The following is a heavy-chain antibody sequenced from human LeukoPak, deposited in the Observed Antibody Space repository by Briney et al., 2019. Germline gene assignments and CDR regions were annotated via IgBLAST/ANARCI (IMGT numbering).Heavy chain of an antibody. J-gene: IGHJ6*03. CDR1: GGSVSSYY. Sequence: SETLSLTCTVSGGSVSSYYWSWIRQPPGKGLEWIGYIYYSGSTNYNPSLESRVTISVDTSKNQFSLKLSSVTTADTAVYYCARTGSGYSYGQRYYYMDVWGKGTTVTVSS. CDR3: ARTGSGYSYGQRYYYMDV. D-gene: IGHD5-18*01. CDR2: IYYSGST. V-gene: IGHV4-59*02.